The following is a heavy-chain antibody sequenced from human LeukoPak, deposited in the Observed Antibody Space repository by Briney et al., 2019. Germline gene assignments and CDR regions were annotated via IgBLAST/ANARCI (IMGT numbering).Heavy chain of an antibody. CDR2: NDPKSDGT. CDR3: TRDENGNARNNWFDR. V-gene: IGHV1-2*06. J-gene: IGHJ5*02. D-gene: IGHD1-1*01. Sequence: ASVRVSCKASGYTFIDYDIHWVRQAPGQGLEWMGRNDPKSDGTKYAQKFQGRVTMARDMSINTAYLELSSLRPDDTAMYYCTRDENGNARNNWFDRWGQGTLVTVSS. CDR1: GYTFIDYD.